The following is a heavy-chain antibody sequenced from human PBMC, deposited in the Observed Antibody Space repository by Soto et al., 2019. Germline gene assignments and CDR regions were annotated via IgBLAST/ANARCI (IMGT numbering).Heavy chain of an antibody. D-gene: IGHD2-15*01. CDR1: GGTFSSYA. J-gene: IGHJ2*01. CDR3: ARDTQNWYFDL. CDR2: IIPIFGTA. V-gene: IGHV1-69*12. Sequence: QVQLVQSGAEVKKPGSSVKVSCKACGGTFSSYAISWVRRAPGQGLEWMGGIIPIFGTANYAQKFQGRVTITADESTSTAYMELSSLRSEDTAVYYSARDTQNWYFDLWGRGTLVTVSS.